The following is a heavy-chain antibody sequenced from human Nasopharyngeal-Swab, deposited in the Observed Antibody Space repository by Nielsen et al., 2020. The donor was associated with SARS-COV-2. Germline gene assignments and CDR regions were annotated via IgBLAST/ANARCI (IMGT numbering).Heavy chain of an antibody. D-gene: IGHD4-11*01. Sequence: GASLKISCAASGFTFSSYSMNWVRQAPGKGLEWVSSISSSSSYIYYADSVKGRFTISRDNAKNSLYLQMNSLRAEDTAVYYCARWDYSNYDLDYWGQGTLVTV. CDR1: GFTFSSYS. V-gene: IGHV3-21*01. J-gene: IGHJ4*02. CDR3: ARWDYSNYDLDY. CDR2: ISSSSSYI.